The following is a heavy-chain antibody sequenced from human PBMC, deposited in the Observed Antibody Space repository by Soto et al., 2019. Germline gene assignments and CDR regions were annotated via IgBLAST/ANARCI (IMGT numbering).Heavy chain of an antibody. V-gene: IGHV3-9*01. CDR1: GFTFDDYA. CDR3: AKDAGTTVTTWIDY. D-gene: IGHD4-17*01. J-gene: IGHJ4*02. Sequence: EVQLVGSGGGLGQPGRSLRLSCAASGFTFDDYALHWVRQAPGKGLEWVSGISWNSGSIVYADSVKGRFTISRDNAKNSLYLQMNSLRAEDTALYYCAKDAGTTVTTWIDYWGQGTLATVSS. CDR2: ISWNSGSI.